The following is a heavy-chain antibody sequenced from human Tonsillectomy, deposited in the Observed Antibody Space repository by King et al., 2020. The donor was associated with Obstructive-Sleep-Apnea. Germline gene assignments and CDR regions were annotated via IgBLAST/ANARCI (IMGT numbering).Heavy chain of an antibody. V-gene: IGHV4-38-2*02. Sequence: VQLQESGPGLVKPSETLSLTCTVSGYSISSGYYWGWIRQPPGKGLEWIGSIYHSGSTYYNPSLKSRVTISVDTSKNQFSLKLSSVTAADTAVYYCARILYGGNPIDGYYYGMDVWGQGTTVTVSS. CDR2: IYHSGST. D-gene: IGHD4-23*01. CDR3: ARILYGGNPIDGYYYGMDV. J-gene: IGHJ6*02. CDR1: GYSISSGYY.